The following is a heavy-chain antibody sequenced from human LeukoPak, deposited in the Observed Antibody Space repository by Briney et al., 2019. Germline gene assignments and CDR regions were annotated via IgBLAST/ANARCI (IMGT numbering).Heavy chain of an antibody. CDR3: AGGDDSSGYYYSRVDY. CDR2: IYYSGST. D-gene: IGHD3-22*01. J-gene: IGHJ4*02. CDR1: GGSISSYY. V-gene: IGHV4-59*01. Sequence: SETLSLTCSVSGGSISSYYWSWIRQPPGNGLEWIGYIYYSGSTNYNPSLKSRVTISVDTSKNQFSLKLSSVTAADTAVYYCAGGDDSSGYYYSRVDYWGQGTLVTVSS.